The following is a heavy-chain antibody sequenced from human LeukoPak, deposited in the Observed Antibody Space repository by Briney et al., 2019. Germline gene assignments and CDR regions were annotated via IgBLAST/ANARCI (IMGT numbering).Heavy chain of an antibody. J-gene: IGHJ3*02. D-gene: IGHD5-12*01. V-gene: IGHV3-33*01. CDR1: GFTFSSYG. CDR2: IWYDGSNK. CDR3: ARDSSIVATTYAFDI. Sequence: GGSLRLSCAASGFTFSSYGMHWVRQAPGKGLEWVAVIWYDGSNKYYADSVKGRFTISRDNSKNTLYLQMNSLRAEDTAVYYCARDSSIVATTYAFDIWGQGTMVTVSS.